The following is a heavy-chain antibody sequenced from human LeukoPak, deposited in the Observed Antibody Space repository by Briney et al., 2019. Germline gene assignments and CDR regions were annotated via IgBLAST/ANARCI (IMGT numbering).Heavy chain of an antibody. CDR3: ARNLIPEQLVLNF. Sequence: KPSETLSLTCTVSGGSISSYYWSWIRQPPGKGLEWIGYIYYTGSTNYNPSLKSRVTMSVDTSKNQFSLNLWSVTPEDTAVYYCARNLIPEQLVLNFWGQGTLVTVSS. V-gene: IGHV4-59*01. CDR2: IYYTGST. D-gene: IGHD6-13*01. CDR1: GGSISSYY. J-gene: IGHJ4*02.